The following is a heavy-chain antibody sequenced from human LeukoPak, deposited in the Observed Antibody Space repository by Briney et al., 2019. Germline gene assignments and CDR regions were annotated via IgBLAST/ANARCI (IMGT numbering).Heavy chain of an antibody. CDR2: ISGSGGSP. CDR3: AKNDYSTYTAWDY. V-gene: IGHV3-23*01. J-gene: IGHJ4*02. Sequence: GGSLRLSCAASGFTFSNAWMSWVRQAPGKGLEWVSTISGSGGSPYYADSVKGRFTISRDNSKNTLYLQVNSLRAEDTAVYYCAKNDYSTYTAWDYWGQGTLVTVSS. CDR1: GFTFSNAW. D-gene: IGHD6-13*01.